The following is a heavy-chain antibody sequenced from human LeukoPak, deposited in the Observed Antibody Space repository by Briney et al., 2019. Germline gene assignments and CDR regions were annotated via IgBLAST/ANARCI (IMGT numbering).Heavy chain of an antibody. J-gene: IGHJ4*02. V-gene: IGHV3-21*01. CDR1: GFTFSSYS. Sequence: GGSLRLSCAASGFTFSSYSMNWVRQAPGKGLEWVSSISSSSSYIYYADSVKGRFTISRDNSKNTLYLQMNSLRAEDTAVYYCARDLGNFWSGYYNPRIDYWGQGTLVTVSS. D-gene: IGHD3-3*01. CDR3: ARDLGNFWSGYYNPRIDY. CDR2: ISSSSSYI.